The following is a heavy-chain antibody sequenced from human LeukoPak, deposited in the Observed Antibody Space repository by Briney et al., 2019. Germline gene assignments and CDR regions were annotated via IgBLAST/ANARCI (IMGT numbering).Heavy chain of an antibody. CDR1: GGSISSYY. CDR2: ISYSGTT. J-gene: IGHJ3*02. Sequence: PSETLSLTCTVSGGSISSYYWSWIRQPPGKGLEWIGYISYSGTTNYNPSLKSRVTISADTSKNQFSLKLRSVTAADTAVYYCARYTAMVAFHARGFDIWGQGTMVTVSS. V-gene: IGHV4-59*01. D-gene: IGHD5-18*01. CDR3: ARYTAMVAFHARGFDI.